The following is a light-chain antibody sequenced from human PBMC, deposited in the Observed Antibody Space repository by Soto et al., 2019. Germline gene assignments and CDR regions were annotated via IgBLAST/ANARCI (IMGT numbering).Light chain of an antibody. CDR2: DAS. V-gene: IGKV3-11*01. Sequence: EIVLTQSPATLSLSPGERATLSCRASQSVSSYLVWYQQKPGQAPRLLIYDASNRATGIPARFSGSGSGTDFTLTISSLEPEDFAVYYCQQRSNWPFFTFGPGTKVDIK. J-gene: IGKJ3*01. CDR1: QSVSSY. CDR3: QQRSNWPFFT.